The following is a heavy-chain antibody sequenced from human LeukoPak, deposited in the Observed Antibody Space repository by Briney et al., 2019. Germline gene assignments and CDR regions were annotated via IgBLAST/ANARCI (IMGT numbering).Heavy chain of an antibody. CDR3: ARDQIGGSVDFDY. CDR1: GYTFTTYY. Sequence: ASVKVSCKASGYTFTTYYMHWVRQAPGQGLEWMGLITPSGGDTSYAQKFQGRVTMTRDTSTSTVYMDLSSLSSEDTAMYYCARDQIGGSVDFDYWGQGTLVTVSS. D-gene: IGHD3-16*01. V-gene: IGHV1-46*01. CDR2: ITPSGGDT. J-gene: IGHJ4*02.